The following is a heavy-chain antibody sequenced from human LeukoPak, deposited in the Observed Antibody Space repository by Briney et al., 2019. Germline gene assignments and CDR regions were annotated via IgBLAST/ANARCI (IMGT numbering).Heavy chain of an antibody. CDR1: GGSISSSSYY. V-gene: IGHV4-39*07. Sequence: PSETLSLTCTVSGGSISSSSYYWSWIRQPPGKGLEWIGEINHSGSTNYNPSLKSRVTISVDTSKNQFSLKLSSVTAADTAVYYCARGGPTTMVRGPAYYYYYMDVWGKGTTVTVSS. D-gene: IGHD3-10*01. CDR2: INHSGST. CDR3: ARGGPTTMVRGPAYYYYYMDV. J-gene: IGHJ6*03.